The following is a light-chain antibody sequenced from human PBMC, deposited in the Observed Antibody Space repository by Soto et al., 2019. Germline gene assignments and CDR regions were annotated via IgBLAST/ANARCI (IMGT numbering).Light chain of an antibody. CDR3: QQYGRSPLLYA. CDR1: QSVSSNY. Sequence: ELVLTQSPGTLSLSPGERATLSCRASQSVSSNYLAWYQQKPGQAPRLLIYGASTRAAGAPDRFSGSGSGPDFTLTITRLEPEDLAVYYCQQYGRSPLLYAFGQGTKLGVK. CDR2: GAS. J-gene: IGKJ2*01. V-gene: IGKV3-20*01.